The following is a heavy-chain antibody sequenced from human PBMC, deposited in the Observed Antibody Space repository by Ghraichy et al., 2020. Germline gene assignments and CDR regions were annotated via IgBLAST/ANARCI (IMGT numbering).Heavy chain of an antibody. CDR1: GFTFSSYA. D-gene: IGHD6-13*01. V-gene: IGHV3-30-3*01. J-gene: IGHJ6*02. CDR3: ARATAAGSQSYYYYGMDV. CDR2: ISYDGSNK. Sequence: GGSLRLSCAASGFTFSSYAMHWVRQAPGKGLEWVAVISYDGSNKYYADSVKGRFTISRDNSKNTLYLQMNSLRAEDTAVYYCARATAAGSQSYYYYGMDVWGQGTTVTVSS.